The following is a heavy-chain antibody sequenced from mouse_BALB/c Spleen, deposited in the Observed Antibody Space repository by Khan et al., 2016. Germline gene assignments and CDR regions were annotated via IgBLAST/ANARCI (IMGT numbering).Heavy chain of an antibody. D-gene: IGHD2-14*01. CDR2: ISYSGST. V-gene: IGHV3-2*02. CDR1: GYSITSDYA. Sequence: VQLKESGPGLVKPSQSLSLTCTVTGYSITSDYAWNWIRQFPGNKLERMGYISYSGSTRYNPSLKSRTPITRDTSKNQSFLQLNSVTTEDTATYYCARNGNRYERTWFDYWGQGTLVTVSA. CDR3: ARNGNRYERTWFDY. J-gene: IGHJ3*01.